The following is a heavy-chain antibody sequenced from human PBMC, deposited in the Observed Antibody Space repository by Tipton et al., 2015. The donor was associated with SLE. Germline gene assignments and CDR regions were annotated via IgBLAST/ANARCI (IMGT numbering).Heavy chain of an antibody. CDR2: IYYSGST. CDR1: GYSISSGFY. J-gene: IGHJ6*02. D-gene: IGHD3-3*01. V-gene: IGHV4-61*01. Sequence: TLSLTCTVSGYSISSGFYWGWIRQPPGKGLEWIGYIYYSGSTNYNPSLKSRVTISVDTSKNQFSLKVSSVTAADTAVYYCARGSRGYYDFWSGPLYGMDVWGQGTTVTVSS. CDR3: ARGSRGYYDFWSGPLYGMDV.